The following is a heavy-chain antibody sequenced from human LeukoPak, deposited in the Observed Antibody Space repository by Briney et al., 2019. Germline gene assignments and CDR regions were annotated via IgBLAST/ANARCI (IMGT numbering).Heavy chain of an antibody. D-gene: IGHD6-19*01. CDR1: GGTFSSYA. V-gene: IGHV1-69*13. J-gene: IGHJ4*02. Sequence: ASVKVSCKASGGTFSSYAISWVRQAPGQGLEWMGGIIPIFGTANYAQKLQGRVTITADESTSTAYMELSSLRSEDTAVYYCARGSVAGTGSCNYWGQGTLVTVSS. CDR3: ARGSVAGTGSCNY. CDR2: IIPIFGTA.